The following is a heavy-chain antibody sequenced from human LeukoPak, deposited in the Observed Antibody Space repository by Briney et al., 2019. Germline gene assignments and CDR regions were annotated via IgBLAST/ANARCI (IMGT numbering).Heavy chain of an antibody. V-gene: IGHV4-34*01. CDR3: ARVRGGYTIFGVVVPRLVYMDV. Sequence: KPSETLSLTCAVYGGSFSGYYWSWIRQPPGKGLEWIGEINHSGSTNYNPSLKSRVTISVDTSKNQFSLKLSSVTAADTAVYYCARVRGGYTIFGVVVPRLVYMDVWGKGTTVTVSS. CDR1: GGSFSGYY. CDR2: INHSGST. J-gene: IGHJ6*03. D-gene: IGHD3-3*01.